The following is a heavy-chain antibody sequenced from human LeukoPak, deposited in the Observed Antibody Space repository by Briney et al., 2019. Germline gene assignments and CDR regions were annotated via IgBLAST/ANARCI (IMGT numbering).Heavy chain of an antibody. Sequence: SETPSLTCTVSGGSISSYYWSWIRQPPGKGLEWIGYIYYSGSTNYNPSLKSRVTISVDTSKNQFSLKLSSVTAADTAVYYCARNLYYGGLGFDPWGQGTLVTVYS. J-gene: IGHJ5*02. CDR1: GGSISSYY. V-gene: IGHV4-59*08. CDR3: ARNLYYGGLGFDP. D-gene: IGHD4-23*01. CDR2: IYYSGST.